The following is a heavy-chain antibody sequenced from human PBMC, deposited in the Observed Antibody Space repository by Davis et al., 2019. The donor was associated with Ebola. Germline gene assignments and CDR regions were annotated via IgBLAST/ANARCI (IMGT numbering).Heavy chain of an antibody. CDR1: GFTVSSNY. J-gene: IGHJ6*02. V-gene: IGHV3-7*01. Sequence: PGGSLRLSCAASGFTVSSNYMSWVRQAPGKGLEWVANIKQDGSEKYYVDSVKGRFTISRDNAKNSLYLQMNSLRAEDTAVYYCARDGPYSSSSLFFDDYGMDVWGQGTTVTVSS. CDR2: IKQDGSEK. CDR3: ARDGPYSSSSLFFDDYGMDV. D-gene: IGHD6-6*01.